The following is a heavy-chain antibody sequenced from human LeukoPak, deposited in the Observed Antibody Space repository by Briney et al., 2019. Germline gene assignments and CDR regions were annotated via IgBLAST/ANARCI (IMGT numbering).Heavy chain of an antibody. CDR2: ISSSGSTI. J-gene: IGHJ6*02. V-gene: IGHV3-48*03. Sequence: GGSLRLSCAASGFTFSSYEMNWIRQAPGKGLEWVSYISSSGSTIYYADSVKGRFTISRDNAKNSLYLQMNSLRAEDTAVYYCTRDELGYCSSTSCYGGEGYYYYGMDVCGQGTTVTVSS. CDR1: GFTFSSYE. CDR3: TRDELGYCSSTSCYGGEGYYYYGMDV. D-gene: IGHD2-2*01.